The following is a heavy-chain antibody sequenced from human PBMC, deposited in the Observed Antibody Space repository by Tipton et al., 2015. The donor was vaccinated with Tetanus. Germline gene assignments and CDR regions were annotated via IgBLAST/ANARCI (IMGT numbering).Heavy chain of an antibody. CDR2: IDPNSGGT. J-gene: IGHJ6*02. V-gene: IGHV1-2*02. CDR1: GYTFTGYY. D-gene: IGHD3-22*01. CDR3: ARDRGDYIYYGMDV. Sequence: QLVQSGAEMKKPGASVKVSCKASGYTFTGYYIYWVRQVPGQGLEWMGWIDPNSGGTVYAQKFQGRVTMTRDTSISTAYMEQRSLRFDDTAVYYCARDRGDYIYYGMDVWGPGTTVTVS.